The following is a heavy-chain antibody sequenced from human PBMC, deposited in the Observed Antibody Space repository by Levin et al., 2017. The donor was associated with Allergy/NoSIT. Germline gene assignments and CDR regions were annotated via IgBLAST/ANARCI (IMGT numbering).Heavy chain of an antibody. D-gene: IGHD1-14*01. J-gene: IGHJ3*02. Sequence: GGSLRLSCAASGFTFSSYAMSWVRQAPGKGLEWVSAISGSGGSTYYADSVKGRFTISRDNSKNTLYLQMNSLRAEDTAVYYCARLAGAAQTGLAPAPFDIWGQGTMVTVSS. V-gene: IGHV3-23*01. CDR3: ARLAGAAQTGLAPAPFDI. CDR1: GFTFSSYA. CDR2: ISGSGGST.